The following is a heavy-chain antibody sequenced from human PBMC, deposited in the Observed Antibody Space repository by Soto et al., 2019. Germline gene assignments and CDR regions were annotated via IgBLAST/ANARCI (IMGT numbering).Heavy chain of an antibody. D-gene: IGHD3-10*01. Sequence: GGSLRLSCAASGFTVSSNYMSWVRQAPGKGLEWVSVIYSGGSTYHADSVKGRFTISRDNSKNTLYLQMNSLRAEDTAVYYCARETMVRGVIRYGMDVWGQGTTVTVSS. V-gene: IGHV3-53*01. J-gene: IGHJ6*02. CDR2: IYSGGST. CDR3: ARETMVRGVIRYGMDV. CDR1: GFTVSSNY.